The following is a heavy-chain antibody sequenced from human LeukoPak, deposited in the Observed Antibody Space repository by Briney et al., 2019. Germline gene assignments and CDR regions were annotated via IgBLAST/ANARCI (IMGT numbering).Heavy chain of an antibody. CDR1: GFTFSSYA. J-gene: IGHJ4*02. CDR2: ISGSGGST. D-gene: IGHD2-21*01. CDR3: AQASDSPLPHFDY. V-gene: IGHV3-23*01. Sequence: GGSLRLSCAASGFTFSSYAMSWVRQAPGKGLEWVSAISGSGGSTYYADSVKGRFTISRDNSKNALYLQMNSLRAEDTAVYYCAQASDSPLPHFDYWGQGTLVTVSS.